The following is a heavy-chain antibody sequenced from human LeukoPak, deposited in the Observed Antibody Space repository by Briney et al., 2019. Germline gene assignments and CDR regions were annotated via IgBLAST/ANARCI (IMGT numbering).Heavy chain of an antibody. CDR3: ASSFYYASRDY. CDR2: ITPSGST. Sequence: PSETLSLTCVVYGGSFSGYFWSWIRQPPGKGLEWIGEITPSGSTNYSPSLKSRVSISIDTSKKKLSLRLTSVTAADSAVYYCASSFYYASRDYWGQGTLVTVSS. CDR1: GGSFSGYF. V-gene: IGHV4-34*01. D-gene: IGHD3-22*01. J-gene: IGHJ4*02.